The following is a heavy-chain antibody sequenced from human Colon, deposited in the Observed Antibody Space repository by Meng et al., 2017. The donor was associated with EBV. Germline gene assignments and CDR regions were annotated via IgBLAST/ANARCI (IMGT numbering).Heavy chain of an antibody. CDR3: ARVGAYCGGDCYHPR. CDR2: IYHSGST. D-gene: IGHD2-21*02. V-gene: IGHV4-4*02. CDR1: GGSLSSRNW. Sequence: QAQLQESGPGLVKPSGTLSLTCAVSGGSLSSRNWGSWVRQPPGKGLEWIGEIYHSGSTNYNPSLKSRVTISVDESKNQFSLRLSSVTAADTAVYYCARVGAYCGGDCYHPRWGQGTLVTVSS. J-gene: IGHJ4*02.